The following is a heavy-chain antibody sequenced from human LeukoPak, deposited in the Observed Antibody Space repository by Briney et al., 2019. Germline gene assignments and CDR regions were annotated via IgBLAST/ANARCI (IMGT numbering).Heavy chain of an antibody. V-gene: IGHV4-4*07. D-gene: IGHD3-22*01. CDR3: ARDPHYYDSSGYNY. CDR1: GGSISSYY. Sequence: SETLSLTCTVSGGSISSYYWSWIRQPAGKGLEWIGRIYTSGSTNYNPSLKSRVTMSVDTSKNQFSLKLSSVTAADTAVYYCARDPHYYDSSGYNYWGQGTLVTVSS. CDR2: IYTSGST. J-gene: IGHJ4*02.